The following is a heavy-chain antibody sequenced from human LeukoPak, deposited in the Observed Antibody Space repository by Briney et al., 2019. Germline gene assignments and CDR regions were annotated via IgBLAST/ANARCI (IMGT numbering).Heavy chain of an antibody. CDR1: GFSLSTSGMR. CDR3: ARTVPYCSGGSCTKACWFDP. Sequence: SGPALVKPTQTLTLTCTVSGFSLSTSGMRVSWIRQPPGKALEWLARIDWDDDKFYSTSLKTRLTISKDTSKNQVVLTMTNMDPVDTATYYCARTVPYCSGGSCTKACWFDPWGQGTLVTVSS. CDR2: IDWDDDK. J-gene: IGHJ5*02. V-gene: IGHV2-70*04. D-gene: IGHD2-15*01.